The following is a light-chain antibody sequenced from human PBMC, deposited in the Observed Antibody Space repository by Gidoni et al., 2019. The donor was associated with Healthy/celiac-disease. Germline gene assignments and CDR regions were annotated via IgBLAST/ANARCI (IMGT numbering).Light chain of an antibody. CDR1: QSVLYSSNNKNY. CDR2: WAS. CDR3: QQYYSTGGYT. V-gene: IGKV4-1*01. J-gene: IGKJ2*01. Sequence: GSLGERATINCKSSQSVLYSSNNKNYLAWYQQKPGQPPKLLIYWASTRESGVPDRFSGSGSGTDFTLTISSLQAEDVAVSYCQQYYSTGGYTFGQGTKLEIK.